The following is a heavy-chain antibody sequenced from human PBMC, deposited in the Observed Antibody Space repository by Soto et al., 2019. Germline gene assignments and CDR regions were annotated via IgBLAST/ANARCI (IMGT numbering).Heavy chain of an antibody. CDR1: GYTFTSYG. V-gene: IGHV1-3*01. D-gene: IGHD2-21*02. Sequence: GASVKVSCKASGYTFTSYGMNWVRQAPGRGLEWMGWINPGNGNTKYSQKFQGRVIIERDTSASTAYMELSSLRSEDTAVYYCVKADIVVVTAILSTEYWGQGTLVTVSS. J-gene: IGHJ4*02. CDR2: INPGNGNT. CDR3: VKADIVVVTAILSTEY.